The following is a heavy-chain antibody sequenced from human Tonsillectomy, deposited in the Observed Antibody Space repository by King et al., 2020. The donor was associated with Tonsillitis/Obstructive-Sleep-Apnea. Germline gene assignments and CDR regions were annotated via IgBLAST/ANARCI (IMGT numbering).Heavy chain of an antibody. CDR2: ISGSGGST. D-gene: IGHD2-2*01. CDR3: AKGGACSGTGCPFDY. CDR1: GFTFSIYA. V-gene: IGHV3-23*04. J-gene: IGHJ4*02. Sequence: VQLVESGGGLVQPGGSLRLSCAASGFTFSIYAMSWVRQAPGKGLEWVSTISGSGGSTYYADSVKGRFTISRTNSKNTLSLQMNSLRAEDTAVYYCAKGGACSGTGCPFDYWGQGTLVTVSS.